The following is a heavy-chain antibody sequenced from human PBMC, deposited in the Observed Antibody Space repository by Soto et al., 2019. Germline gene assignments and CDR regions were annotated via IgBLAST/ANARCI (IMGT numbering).Heavy chain of an antibody. CDR1: GFSLSNARMG. Sequence: SGPTLVNPTETLTLTCTVSGFSLSNARMGVSWIRQPPGKAMEWLAHIFSNDEKSYSTSLKSRLTISKDTSKSQVVLTMTNMEPVDTATYYCARIKTQLRYFDQYYFDYWGQGTLVTVSS. D-gene: IGHD3-9*01. CDR2: IFSNDEK. CDR3: ARIKTQLRYFDQYYFDY. J-gene: IGHJ4*02. V-gene: IGHV2-26*01.